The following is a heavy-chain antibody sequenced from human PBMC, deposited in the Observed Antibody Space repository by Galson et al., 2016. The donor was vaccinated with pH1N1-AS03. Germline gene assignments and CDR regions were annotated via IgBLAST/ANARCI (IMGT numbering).Heavy chain of an antibody. CDR1: GFSFSSYW. V-gene: IGHV3-21*01. Sequence: SLRLSCAASGFSFSSYWMHWVRQAPGKGLVWVSFIGTSSTYIYYADSVKGRFTISRDNMKKSLYLQLNSLRAEDTGIYYCARDRGWNYGGLDLWGQGTLVTVSS. CDR2: IGTSSTYI. CDR3: ARDRGWNYGGLDL. J-gene: IGHJ5*02. D-gene: IGHD1-7*01.